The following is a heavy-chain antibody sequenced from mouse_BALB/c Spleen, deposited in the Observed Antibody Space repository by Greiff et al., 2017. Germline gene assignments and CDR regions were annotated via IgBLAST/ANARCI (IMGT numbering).Heavy chain of an antibody. V-gene: IGHV5-6-3*01. Sequence: EGQVVESGGGLVQPGGSLKLSCAASGFTFSSYGMSWVRQTPDKRLELVATINSNGGSTYYPDSVKGRFTISRDNAKNTLYLQMSSLKSEDTAMYYCAREPYYGNYEGWYFDVWGAGTTVTVSS. CDR3: AREPYYGNYEGWYFDV. CDR1: GFTFSSYG. D-gene: IGHD2-1*01. CDR2: INSNGGST. J-gene: IGHJ1*01.